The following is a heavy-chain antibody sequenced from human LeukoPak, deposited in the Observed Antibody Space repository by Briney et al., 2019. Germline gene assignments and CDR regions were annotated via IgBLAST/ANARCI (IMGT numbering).Heavy chain of an antibody. J-gene: IGHJ4*02. D-gene: IGHD3-22*01. Sequence: SETLSLTCAISGDSVSSNSAAWNWIRQSPSRGLEWLGRTYYRSKYYNEYAVSVKSRITINPDTSKNQFSLQLNSVTPEDTAVYYCARAPGYDSSGYNFDYWGQGTLVTVSS. CDR3: ARAPGYDSSGYNFDY. CDR1: GDSVSSNSAA. V-gene: IGHV6-1*01. CDR2: TYYRSKYYN.